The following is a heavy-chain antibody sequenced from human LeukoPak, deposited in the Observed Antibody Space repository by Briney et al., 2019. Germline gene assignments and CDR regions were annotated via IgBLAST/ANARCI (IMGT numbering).Heavy chain of an antibody. J-gene: IGHJ4*02. CDR2: FYSRGTT. CDR3: VRDEGLSGYPDY. Sequence: SETLSLTCTVTGGSITNYYWSWIRQPAGKGLEWIGRFYSRGTTNYNPSLRSRVSLSGDESNNQLSVKVYSVTAAATVVYYCVRDEGLSGYPDYWGQGTLVTVYS. CDR1: GGSITNYY. D-gene: IGHD3-22*01. V-gene: IGHV4-4*07.